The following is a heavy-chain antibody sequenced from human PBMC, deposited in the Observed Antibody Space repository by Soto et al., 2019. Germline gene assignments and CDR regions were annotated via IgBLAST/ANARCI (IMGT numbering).Heavy chain of an antibody. CDR3: ARDRGDGYNFGPLDY. J-gene: IGHJ4*02. CDR2: IWYDGSNK. CDR1: GFIFSGYA. V-gene: IGHV3-33*01. Sequence: LRLSCAASGFIFSGYAMHWVRQAPGKGLEWVAVIWYDGSNKYYADSVEGRFTISRDNSKRKLHLQMNSLRAEDTAVYYCARDRGDGYNFGPLDYWGQGSLVTVSS. D-gene: IGHD1-1*01.